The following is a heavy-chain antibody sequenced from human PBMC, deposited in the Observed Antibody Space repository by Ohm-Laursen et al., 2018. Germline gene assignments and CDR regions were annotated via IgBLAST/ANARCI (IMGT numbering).Heavy chain of an antibody. Sequence: ATVKISCKVSGYTFDSFGITWVRQAPGQGLEWMGWINPRNGDTKYVQEFQGRVTMTRDTSISTVYMEVNKLRFDDTAVYYCARGARGYSGYESSDYWGQGTLVTVSS. CDR3: ARGARGYSGYESSDY. CDR1: GYTFDSFG. D-gene: IGHD5-12*01. V-gene: IGHV1-2*02. J-gene: IGHJ4*02. CDR2: INPRNGDT.